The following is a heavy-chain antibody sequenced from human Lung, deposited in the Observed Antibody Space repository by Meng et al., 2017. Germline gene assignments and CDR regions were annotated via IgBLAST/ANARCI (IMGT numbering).Heavy chain of an antibody. Sequence: QESGPGLGKLSGTLSLTCAVSGGSTSSSNWGSWVRQPPGKGLEWIGEIYHSGSTNYNPSLKSRVTISVDKSKNQFSLKLSSVTAADTAVYYCARGSITMVRGVSVFDPWGQGTLVTVSS. CDR2: IYHSGST. CDR1: GGSTSSSNW. V-gene: IGHV4-4*02. CDR3: ARGSITMVRGVSVFDP. J-gene: IGHJ5*02. D-gene: IGHD3-10*01.